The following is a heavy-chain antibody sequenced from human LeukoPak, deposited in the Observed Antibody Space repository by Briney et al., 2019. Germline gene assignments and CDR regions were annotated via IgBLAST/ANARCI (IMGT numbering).Heavy chain of an antibody. Sequence: GGSLRLSCAASGFTFSSYAMSWVRQAPGKGLEWVSAISGSGGSTYYADSVKGRFTISRDNSKNTLYLQMNSLRAEDTAVYYCAKSAGYRSGGSCYDYYYIDVWSKGTTVTVSS. D-gene: IGHD2-15*01. V-gene: IGHV3-23*01. J-gene: IGHJ6*03. CDR3: AKSAGYRSGGSCYDYYYIDV. CDR1: GFTFSSYA. CDR2: ISGSGGST.